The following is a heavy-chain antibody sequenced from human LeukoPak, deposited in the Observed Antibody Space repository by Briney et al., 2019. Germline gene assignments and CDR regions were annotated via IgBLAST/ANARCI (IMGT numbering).Heavy chain of an antibody. J-gene: IGHJ4*02. Sequence: SETLSLTCAVSGYSISSGYYWVWIRQPPGKGLEWIGYIYHSGTTYYNPSLKSRVTISVDTFENQFSLRLISVTAADTAVYYCARKGSGTYNFDYWGQGTLVTVSS. CDR1: GYSISSGYY. CDR2: IYHSGTT. D-gene: IGHD3-10*01. V-gene: IGHV4-38-2*01. CDR3: ARKGSGTYNFDY.